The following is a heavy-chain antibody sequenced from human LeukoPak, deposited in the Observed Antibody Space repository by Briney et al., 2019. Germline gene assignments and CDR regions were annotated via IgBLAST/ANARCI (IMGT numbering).Heavy chain of an antibody. Sequence: ASMKVSCKASGGTFNSYAISWVRQAPGQGLEWMGGIIPIFGTADYSQKFQDRVTITADDSTSTAYMELSSLRSEDTAVYYCAVKYGDYVDYWGQGTLVSVSS. CDR2: IIPIFGTA. J-gene: IGHJ4*02. V-gene: IGHV1-69*13. CDR3: AVKYGDYVDY. CDR1: GGTFNSYA. D-gene: IGHD4-17*01.